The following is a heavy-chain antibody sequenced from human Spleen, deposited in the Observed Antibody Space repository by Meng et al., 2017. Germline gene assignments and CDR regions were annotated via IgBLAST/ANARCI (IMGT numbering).Heavy chain of an antibody. D-gene: IGHD3-3*01. V-gene: IGHV1-2*04. CDR1: GYTFTGYY. CDR3: AKANVDGVAIDY. Sequence: QVQLVQSGAAVKKPGASVNVSCKASGYTFTGYYMHWVRQAPGQGLGWIGRINPNSGGTNYAQKFQGWVTMTRDTSIRTIYMELSRLKSDDTAVYYCAKANVDGVAIDYWGQGTLVTVSS. J-gene: IGHJ4*02. CDR2: INPNSGGT.